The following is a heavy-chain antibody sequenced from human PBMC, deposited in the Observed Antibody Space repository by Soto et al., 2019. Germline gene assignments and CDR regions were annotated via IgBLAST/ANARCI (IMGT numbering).Heavy chain of an antibody. D-gene: IGHD3-16*01. V-gene: IGHV1-58*02. Sequence: ASVKVSCKASGFTFTISAMQWVRQARGQRLEWIGWIVVGSGNTNYAQKFQERVTITRDMSTSTAYMELSSLRSEDTAVYYCAAPRKSGEGYVDYWGQGTLVTVSS. CDR1: GFTFTISA. CDR3: AAPRKSGEGYVDY. J-gene: IGHJ4*02. CDR2: IVVGSGNT.